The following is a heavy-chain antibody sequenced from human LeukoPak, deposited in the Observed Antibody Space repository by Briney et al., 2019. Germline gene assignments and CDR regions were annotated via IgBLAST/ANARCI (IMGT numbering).Heavy chain of an antibody. CDR2: IYYSGGT. CDR1: GGSISSYY. J-gene: IGHJ4*02. CDR3: ARRAPYSYEWSTLDY. D-gene: IGHD5-18*01. Sequence: SETLSLTCTGSGGSISSYYWSWIRQPPGKGLEWIGYIYYSGGTNYNPSLKSRVTISVDTSKNQFSLKLSSVTAADTAVYYCARRAPYSYEWSTLDYWGQGTLVTVTS. V-gene: IGHV4-59*08.